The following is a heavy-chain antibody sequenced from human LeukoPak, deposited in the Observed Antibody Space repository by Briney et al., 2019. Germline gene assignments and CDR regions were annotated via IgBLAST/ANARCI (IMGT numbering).Heavy chain of an antibody. Sequence: ASVKVSCKAFGYTFTSYYMHWVRQAPGQGLEWMGIINPSGGSTSYAQKFQGRVTMTRDTSTSTVYMELSSLRSEDTAVYYCARGLYSGSYFREIGYWGQGTLVTVSS. CDR1: GYTFTSYY. CDR2: INPSGGST. CDR3: ARGLYSGSYFREIGY. V-gene: IGHV1-46*01. J-gene: IGHJ4*02. D-gene: IGHD1-26*01.